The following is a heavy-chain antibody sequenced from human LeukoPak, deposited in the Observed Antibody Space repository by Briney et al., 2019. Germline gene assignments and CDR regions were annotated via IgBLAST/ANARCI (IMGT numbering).Heavy chain of an antibody. D-gene: IGHD3-10*01. Sequence: PGRSLRLSCAASGFTFSSYGMHWVRQAPGKGLEWVAVISYDGSNKYYADSVKGLFTISRDNSKNTLFLQMNSLRAEDTAVYYCAKGITSNDAFDIWGQGTMVTVSS. CDR1: GFTFSSYG. J-gene: IGHJ3*02. CDR3: AKGITSNDAFDI. V-gene: IGHV3-30*18. CDR2: ISYDGSNK.